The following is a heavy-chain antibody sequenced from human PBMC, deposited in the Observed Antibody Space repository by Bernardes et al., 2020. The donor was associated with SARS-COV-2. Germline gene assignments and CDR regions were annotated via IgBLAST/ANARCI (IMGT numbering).Heavy chain of an antibody. J-gene: IGHJ6*02. D-gene: IGHD6-13*01. CDR2: IYYSGET. Sequence: SETLSLTCTVSGGSITYYYWTWIRQSPGKGLEWIGYIYYSGETNYNPSLKNRLTISRDTSTNQFSLNLKSVTAADTAVYYCERKLAAAQGGGLDVWGQGTTVTVSS. CDR1: GGSITYYY. V-gene: IGHV4-59*08. CDR3: ERKLAAAQGGGLDV.